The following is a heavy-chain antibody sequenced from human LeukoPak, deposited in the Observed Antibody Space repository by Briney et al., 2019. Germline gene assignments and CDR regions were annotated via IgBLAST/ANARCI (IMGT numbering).Heavy chain of an antibody. CDR3: ARQLDYGDYLLGFDP. J-gene: IGHJ5*02. D-gene: IGHD4-17*01. CDR2: VYTSGST. V-gene: IGHV4-4*07. CDR1: GGSISSYY. Sequence: SETLSLTCTVSGGSISSYYWSWIRQPAGKGLEWIGRVYTSGSTNYNPSLKSRVTMSVDTSKNQFSLKLSSVTAADTAVYYCARQLDYGDYLLGFDPWGQGTLVTVSS.